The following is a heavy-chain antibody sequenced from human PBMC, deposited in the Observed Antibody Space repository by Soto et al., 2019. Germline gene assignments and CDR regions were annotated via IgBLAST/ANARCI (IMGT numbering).Heavy chain of an antibody. CDR2: IIPILNSP. CDR1: GGTFGSYA. D-gene: IGHD2-2*01. CDR3: AREAPYCTSATCPKFYDMDV. Sequence: GASVKVSCKASGGTFGSYAITWVRRAPGQGLEWLEGIIPILNSPAYAQKFQARVVITADEITNTAYMELNSLRFDDTAVYYCAREAPYCTSATCPKFYDMDVWGQGTTVTVSS. V-gene: IGHV1-69*13. J-gene: IGHJ6*02.